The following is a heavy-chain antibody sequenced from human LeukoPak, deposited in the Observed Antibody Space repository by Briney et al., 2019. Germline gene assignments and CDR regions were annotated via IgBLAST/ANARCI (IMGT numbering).Heavy chain of an antibody. J-gene: IGHJ6*02. CDR3: ARDTDYDFWSGYHLTYYYYYGMDV. V-gene: IGHV1-2*02. CDR1: GYTFTGYY. Sequence: GASVKVSCKASGYTFTGYYMHWVRQAPGQGLEWMGWINPNSGGTNYAQKFQGRVTMTRDTSISTAYMELSRLRSDDTAVYYCARDTDYDFWSGYHLTYYYYYGMDVWGQGTTVTVSS. D-gene: IGHD3-3*01. CDR2: INPNSGGT.